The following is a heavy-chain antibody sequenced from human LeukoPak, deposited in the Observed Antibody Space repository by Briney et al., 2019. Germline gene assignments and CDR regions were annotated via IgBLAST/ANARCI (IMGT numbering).Heavy chain of an antibody. V-gene: IGHV4-38-2*02. D-gene: IGHD6-6*01. CDR2: IYHSGST. J-gene: IGHJ5*02. Sequence: PSETLSLTCTVSGYSLSSGYYWGWIRQPPGKGLEWIGSIYHSGSTYYNPSLKSGVTISVDTSKNQFSLKLSSVTAADTAVYYCARAEDSSSPNWFDPWGQGTLVTVSS. CDR3: ARAEDSSSPNWFDP. CDR1: GYSLSSGYY.